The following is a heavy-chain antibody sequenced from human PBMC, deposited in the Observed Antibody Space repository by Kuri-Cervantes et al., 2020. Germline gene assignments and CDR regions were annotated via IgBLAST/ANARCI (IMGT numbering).Heavy chain of an antibody. V-gene: IGHV3-23*01. CDR1: GFTFSSYA. J-gene: IGHJ4*02. CDR2: ISGSGGST. CDR3: ARVFSPAAIDY. Sequence: LSLTCAASGFTFSSYAMSWVRQAPGKGLEWVSAISGSGGSTYYVDSVKGRFTISRGNAKNSLYLQMNSLRAEDTAVYYCARVFSPAAIDYWGQGTQVTVSS. D-gene: IGHD2-2*01.